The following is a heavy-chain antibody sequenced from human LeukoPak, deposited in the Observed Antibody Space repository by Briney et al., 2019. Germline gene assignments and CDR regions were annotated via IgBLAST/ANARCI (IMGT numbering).Heavy chain of an antibody. V-gene: IGHV4-59*01. Sequence: SETLSLTCTVSGGSIGTYYWSWIRQPPGKGLEWIGYIYYNGYTDYNPSLKSRVTISLHTSKNQFSLKLSSVTAADTAVYYCARAGWGTFDYWGQGTLVAVSS. J-gene: IGHJ4*02. CDR3: ARAGWGTFDY. CDR2: IYYNGYT. D-gene: IGHD2-8*02. CDR1: GGSIGTYY.